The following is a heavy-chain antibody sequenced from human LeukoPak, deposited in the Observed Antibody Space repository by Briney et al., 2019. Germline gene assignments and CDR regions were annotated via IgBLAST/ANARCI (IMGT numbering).Heavy chain of an antibody. CDR2: VSARGDTT. CDR1: GFTFNSYA. CDR3: AKMLVGYNYGSYDY. D-gene: IGHD5-18*01. Sequence: GGSLRLSCAASGFTFNSYAMAWVRQAPGQGLEWVSTVSARGDTTYYVDSVKGRFTISRDNSKSTLSLQMNSLRNEDTGVYYCAKMLVGYNYGSYDYWGQGTLVTVSS. J-gene: IGHJ4*02. V-gene: IGHV3-23*01.